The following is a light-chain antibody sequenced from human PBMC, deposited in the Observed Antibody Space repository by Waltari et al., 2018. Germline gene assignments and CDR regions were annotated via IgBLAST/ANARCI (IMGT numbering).Light chain of an antibody. CDR2: AAS. V-gene: IGKV1-39*01. Sequence: DIQMTQSPSSLPASLGDRVTITCRTSENINKYLNWYQQKPGKAPKRLIYAASSLQSGVPSRFSGSGSGTDFSLTITGLQPEDFAVYYCQQSYDTPYTFGQGTNLEIK. J-gene: IGKJ2*01. CDR3: QQSYDTPYT. CDR1: ENINKY.